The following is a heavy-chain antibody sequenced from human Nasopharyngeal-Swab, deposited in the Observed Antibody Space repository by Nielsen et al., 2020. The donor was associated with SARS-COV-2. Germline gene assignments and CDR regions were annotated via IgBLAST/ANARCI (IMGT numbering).Heavy chain of an antibody. J-gene: IGHJ4*02. CDR1: GFTVSSNY. Sequence: GGSLRLSCAASGFTVSSNYMSWVRQAPGKGLEWVSVIYSGGSTYYADSVKGRFTISRDNSKNTLYLQMNSLRAEDTAVYYCAKATWVEGDFDYWGQGTLVTVSS. CDR3: AKATWVEGDFDY. V-gene: IGHV3-53*01. D-gene: IGHD5-24*01. CDR2: IYSGGST.